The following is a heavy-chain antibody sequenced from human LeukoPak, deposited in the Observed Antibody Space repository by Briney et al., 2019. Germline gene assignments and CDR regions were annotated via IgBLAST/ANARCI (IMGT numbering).Heavy chain of an antibody. CDR1: GFTFNNYA. D-gene: IGHD4-11*01. CDR2: IRYDASNE. V-gene: IGHV3-30*02. CDR3: AKDRGYSSNTQNWFDP. Sequence: GGSLRLSCAASGFTFNNYAMHWVRQAPGKGLEWVAFIRYDASNEYYADSVKGRFTISRDNSKNTLYLQMNSLRAEDTAVYYCAKDRGYSSNTQNWFDPWGQGTLVTVSS. J-gene: IGHJ5*02.